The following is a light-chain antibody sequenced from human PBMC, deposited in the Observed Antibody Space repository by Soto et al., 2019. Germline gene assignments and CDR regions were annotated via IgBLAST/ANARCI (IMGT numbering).Light chain of an antibody. J-gene: IGKJ1*01. CDR1: QPIGTS. V-gene: IGKV1-39*01. CDR2: AAT. Sequence: DIQMTQSPSSLSAFVGDSVTVTCRASQPIGTSLHWYQQKAGKAPKVLISAATKLQSGVPSRFTGGGSGTDFTLNISNLQPEDSETYYCQQGYNTFWTFGRGTKVDIK. CDR3: QQGYNTFWT.